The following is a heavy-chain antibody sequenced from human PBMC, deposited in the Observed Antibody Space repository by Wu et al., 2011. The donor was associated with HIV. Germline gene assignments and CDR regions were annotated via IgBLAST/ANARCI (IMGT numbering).Heavy chain of an antibody. CDR1: GKGFPTSI. CDR3: ARSIGIPRFFFDY. CDR2: INTYNDNT. D-gene: IGHD3-10*01. J-gene: IGHJ4*02. V-gene: IGHV1-18*01. Sequence: QVQLVQSGDEVKKPGASVKVSCKASGKGFPTSIVTWVRQAPGQGLEWMGWINTYNDNTNYANKVQGRVTMTTDTSTKTVYMELRNLRSDDTAVYYCARSIGIPRFFFDYWGQGTLITVSS.